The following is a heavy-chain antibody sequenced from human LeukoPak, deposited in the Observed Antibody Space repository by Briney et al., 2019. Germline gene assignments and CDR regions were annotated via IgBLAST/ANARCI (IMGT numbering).Heavy chain of an antibody. CDR1: GGSFSGYY. Sequence: SETLSLTCAVFGGSFSGYYWSWIRQPPRKGLEWIGEINHSGSTNCNPSLKSRVTISVDTSKNQFSLKLSSVTAADTAVYYCAVRPTVTTPCGYWGQGTLVTVSS. V-gene: IGHV4-34*01. CDR3: AVRPTVTTPCGY. J-gene: IGHJ4*02. CDR2: INHSGST. D-gene: IGHD4-17*01.